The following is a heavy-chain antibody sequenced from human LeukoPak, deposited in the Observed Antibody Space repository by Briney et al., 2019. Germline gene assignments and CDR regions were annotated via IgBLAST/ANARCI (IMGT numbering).Heavy chain of an antibody. CDR3: QRGITPAFDI. V-gene: IGHV6-1*01. Sequence: SQTLSLTCVISGDSISSNGVAWNWIRQSPSRGLEWLGSTYYTSKWYNDYVVSVRSRITINPDTSRNQFSLHLNSVTPEDTAVYYGQRGITPAFDIWGQGPLVTAPS. CDR2: TYYTSKWYN. CDR1: GDSISSNGVA. D-gene: IGHD1-14*01. J-gene: IGHJ3*02.